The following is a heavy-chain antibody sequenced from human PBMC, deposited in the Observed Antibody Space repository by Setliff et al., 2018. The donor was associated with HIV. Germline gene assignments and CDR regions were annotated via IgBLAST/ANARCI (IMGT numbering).Heavy chain of an antibody. D-gene: IGHD3-10*01. CDR3: AKGGFRGVIITGDY. J-gene: IGHJ4*02. CDR1: GFTFSSYS. CDR2: INGNGDSI. Sequence: GGSLRLSCAASGFTFSSYSMSWVRQAPGKGLEWVSGINGNGDSIRYADSVKGRFTMSRDNSKNTLYLQMNSLRVEDTAVYYCAKGGFRGVIITGDYWGQGTLVTSPQ. V-gene: IGHV3-23*01.